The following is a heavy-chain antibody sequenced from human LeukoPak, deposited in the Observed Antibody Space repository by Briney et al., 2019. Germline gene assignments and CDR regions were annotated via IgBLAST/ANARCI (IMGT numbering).Heavy chain of an antibody. CDR2: IYHSGST. J-gene: IGHJ4*02. CDR1: GYSISSGYY. D-gene: IGHD4-17*01. CDR3: ARVSRDYVISY. V-gene: IGHV4-38-2*02. Sequence: PSETLSLTCTVSGYSISSGYYWGWIRQPPGKGLEWIGSIYHSGSTYYNPSLKSRVTISVDTSKNQFSLKLSSVTAADTAVYYCARVSRDYVISYWGQGTPVTVSS.